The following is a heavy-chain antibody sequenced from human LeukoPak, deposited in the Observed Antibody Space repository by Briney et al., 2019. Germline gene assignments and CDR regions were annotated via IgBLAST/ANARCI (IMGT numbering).Heavy chain of an antibody. CDR2: IYSGGST. Sequence: PGGSLRLSCAASGFTVSSNYMSWVRQALGKGLEWVSVIYSGGSTYYADSVKGRFTISRDNSKNTLYLQMNSLRAEDTAVYYCARGQPQYYFDYWGQGTLVTVSS. V-gene: IGHV3-53*01. CDR3: ARGQPQYYFDY. CDR1: GFTVSSNY. J-gene: IGHJ4*02.